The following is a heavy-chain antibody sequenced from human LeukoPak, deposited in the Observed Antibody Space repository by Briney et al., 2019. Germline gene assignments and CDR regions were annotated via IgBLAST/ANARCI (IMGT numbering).Heavy chain of an antibody. D-gene: IGHD6-13*01. CDR3: AKALRAAPGTTPGDY. V-gene: IGHV3-11*01. CDR1: GFTFSDYY. CDR2: ISSSGSTI. J-gene: IGHJ4*02. Sequence: PGGSLRLSCAASGFTFSDYYMSWIRQAPGKGLEWVSYISSSGSTIYYADSVKGRFTNFRDNSKNTLYLQMNSLRVEDTAIYYCAKALRAAPGTTPGDYWGQGTLVTVSS.